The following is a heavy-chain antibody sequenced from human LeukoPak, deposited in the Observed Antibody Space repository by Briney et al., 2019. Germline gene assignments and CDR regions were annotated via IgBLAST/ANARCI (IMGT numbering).Heavy chain of an antibody. CDR3: ASDWQWQQLDGDAFDI. J-gene: IGHJ3*02. CDR1: GFTFSGYW. D-gene: IGHD6-13*01. Sequence: PGGSLRLSCAASGFTFSGYWMSWVRQAPREGLEWVANIKQAGSEKYYVDSVKGRSTISRGNAKNSLFLQMNSLRAEDTAVYYCASDWQWQQLDGDAFDIWGQGTMVTVSS. CDR2: IKQAGSEK. V-gene: IGHV3-7*04.